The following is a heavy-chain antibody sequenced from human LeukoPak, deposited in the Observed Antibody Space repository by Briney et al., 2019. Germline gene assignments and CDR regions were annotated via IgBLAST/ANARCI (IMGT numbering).Heavy chain of an antibody. Sequence: SETLSLTCAVYGGSFSGYYWSWIRQPPGKGLEWIGEINHSGSTNYNPSLKSRVTISVDTSKNQFSLKLSSVTAADTAVYYCAREGQWLVPDNYWGQGTLVTVSS. CDR2: INHSGST. D-gene: IGHD6-19*01. CDR3: AREGQWLVPDNY. CDR1: GGSFSGYY. J-gene: IGHJ4*02. V-gene: IGHV4-34*01.